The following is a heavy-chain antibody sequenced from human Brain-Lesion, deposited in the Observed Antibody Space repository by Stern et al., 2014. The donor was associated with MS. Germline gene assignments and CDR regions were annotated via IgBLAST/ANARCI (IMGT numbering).Heavy chain of an antibody. J-gene: IGHJ4*02. D-gene: IGHD6-13*01. CDR1: GFTFSDSS. CDR2: ISSNQNYI. CDR3: ATVSPYTSSWYPFFDN. V-gene: IGHV3-21*01. Sequence: EVQLLESGGGLVKPGGSLRLYCAASGFTFSDSSMFWVRQAPGKGLEWVSCISSNQNYINYADSVKGRFTISRENARNSLYLQMNSLRVEDTAVYYCATVSPYTSSWYPFFDNWGQGTRVTVSS.